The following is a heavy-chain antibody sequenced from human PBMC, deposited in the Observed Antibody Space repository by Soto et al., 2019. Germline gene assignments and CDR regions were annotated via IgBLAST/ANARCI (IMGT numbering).Heavy chain of an antibody. CDR1: GYTFTSYY. J-gene: IGHJ6*02. CDR3: ARDLELLWFGELSGMDV. CDR2: INPSGGST. D-gene: IGHD3-10*01. V-gene: IGHV1-46*01. Sequence: RASVKVSCKASGYTFTSYYMHWVRQAPGQGLEWMGIINPSGGSTSYAQKFQGRVTMTRDTSTSTVYMELSSLRSEDTAVYYCARDLELLWFGELSGMDVWGQGTTVTVSS.